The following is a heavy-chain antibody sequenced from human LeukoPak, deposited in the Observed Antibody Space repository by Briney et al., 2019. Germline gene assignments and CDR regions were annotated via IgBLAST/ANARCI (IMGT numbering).Heavy chain of an antibody. CDR2: ISSSSSYI. D-gene: IGHD5-12*01. CDR3: ERDGGYSGYDWDY. Sequence: PGGSLRLSSAASGFTFSSYSMNWVRQAPGKRLEWASSISSSSSYIYYADSVKGRFTISRDNAKNSLYLQMNSMRAEDTAVYYGERDGGYSGYDWDYWGQGALVTVSS. CDR1: GFTFSSYS. V-gene: IGHV3-21*01. J-gene: IGHJ4*02.